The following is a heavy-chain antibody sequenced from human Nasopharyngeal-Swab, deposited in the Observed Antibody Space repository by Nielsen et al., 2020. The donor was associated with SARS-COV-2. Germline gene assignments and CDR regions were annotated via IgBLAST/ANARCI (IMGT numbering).Heavy chain of an antibody. Sequence: ASVKVSCKASGYTFSSYGISWVRQAPGQGLEWMGIITPSGGSTNYAQKFQGRVTMTSDTSTSTVYMYLSSLRSEDTAVYYCARDGPGGWFLDYWGQGTLVTVSS. V-gene: IGHV1-46*01. J-gene: IGHJ4*02. D-gene: IGHD6-19*01. CDR2: ITPSGGST. CDR1: GYTFSSYG. CDR3: ARDGPGGWFLDY.